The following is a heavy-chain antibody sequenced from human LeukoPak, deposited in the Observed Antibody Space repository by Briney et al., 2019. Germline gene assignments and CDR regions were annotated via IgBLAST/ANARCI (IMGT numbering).Heavy chain of an antibody. J-gene: IGHJ6*02. CDR2: ISAYNGNT. D-gene: IGHD2-15*01. Sequence: ASVTVSCKASGYTFTSYGISWVRQAPGQGLEWMGWISAYNGNTNYAQKLQGRVTMTTDTSTSTAYMELRSLRSDDTAVYYCARESDRYYYYYGMDVWGQGTTVTVSS. V-gene: IGHV1-18*01. CDR3: ARESDRYYYYYGMDV. CDR1: GYTFTSYG.